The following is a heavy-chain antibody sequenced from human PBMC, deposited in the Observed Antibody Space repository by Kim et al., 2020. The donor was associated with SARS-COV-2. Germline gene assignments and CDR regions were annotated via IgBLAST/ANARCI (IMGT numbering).Heavy chain of an antibody. Sequence: GGSLRLSCAASELHFRSYSMHWDRRTPVKGVEWVAGIWYDESNKYYADSVKGRFTISRDNSKNTLYLQMNSLRAEDTAVYYCARGAHTYYYDSSGHEYFQHWGQGTLVTVSS. CDR2: IWYDESNK. J-gene: IGHJ1*01. D-gene: IGHD3-22*01. CDR1: ELHFRSYS. V-gene: IGHV3-33*01. CDR3: ARGAHTYYYDSSGHEYFQH.